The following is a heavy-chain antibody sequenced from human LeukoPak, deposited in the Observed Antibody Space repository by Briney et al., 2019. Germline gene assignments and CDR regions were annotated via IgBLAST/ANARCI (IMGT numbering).Heavy chain of an antibody. J-gene: IGHJ4*02. Sequence: GGSLRLSCAASGFTFSSYEMNWVRQAPGTGLEWGSYISSSGTTIYYVDSVKGRFAISRDNAKTSLYLQMNSLRAEDTAVYYCARNNYYYESSGYFRHDVWGQGTLVTVSS. CDR3: ARNNYYYESSGYFRHDV. D-gene: IGHD3-22*01. CDR1: GFTFSSYE. CDR2: ISSSGTTI. V-gene: IGHV3-48*03.